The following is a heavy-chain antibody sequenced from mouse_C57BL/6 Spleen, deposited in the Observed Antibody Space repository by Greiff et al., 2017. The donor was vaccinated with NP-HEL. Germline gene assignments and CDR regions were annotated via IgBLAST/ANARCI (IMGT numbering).Heavy chain of an antibody. CDR2: IYPGSGNT. Sequence: QVQLQQSGPELVKPGASVKISCKASGYSFTSYYIHWVKQRPGQGLEWIGWIYPGSGNTKYNEKFKGKATLTADTSSSTAYMQLSSLTSEDSAVYYCARGGHWDYFDYWGQGTTLTVSS. J-gene: IGHJ2*01. D-gene: IGHD4-1*01. CDR1: GYSFTSYY. V-gene: IGHV1-66*01. CDR3: ARGGHWDYFDY.